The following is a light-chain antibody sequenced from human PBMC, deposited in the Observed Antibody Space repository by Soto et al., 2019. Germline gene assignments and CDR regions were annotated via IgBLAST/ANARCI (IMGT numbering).Light chain of an antibody. J-gene: IGKJ4*01. CDR1: QSVNSY. CDR2: DVS. V-gene: IGKV3-11*01. Sequence: EIVLTQSPATLSLSPGERATLSCRASQSVNSYLAWYQQTPGQAPRLLIYDVSNRATGIPARFSGSGSGTDFTLTISSLEPEDFAVYYCQQRSYWPPALTFGGGTKVEIK. CDR3: QQRSYWPPALT.